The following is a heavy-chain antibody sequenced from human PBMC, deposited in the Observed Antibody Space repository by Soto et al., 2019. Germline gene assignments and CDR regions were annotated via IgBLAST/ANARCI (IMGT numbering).Heavy chain of an antibody. CDR3: TRETVAGITGLDY. Sequence: EVQLLESGGDLVQPGGSLRLSCAAAGFNVGAFAVNWVRQAPGKGLEWVSGISVSDAFIYYADSVRGRFSISRDASESILYLQMNSLRVDDTALYYCTRETVAGITGLDYWGQGTLVTVSS. CDR2: ISVSDAFI. CDR1: GFNVGAFA. D-gene: IGHD1-20*01. J-gene: IGHJ4*02. V-gene: IGHV3-23*01.